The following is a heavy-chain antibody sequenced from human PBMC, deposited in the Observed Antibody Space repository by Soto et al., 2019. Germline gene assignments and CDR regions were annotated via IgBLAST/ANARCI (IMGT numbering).Heavy chain of an antibody. CDR3: ARGLRFGELRYYYYYYMDV. V-gene: IGHV3-48*01. D-gene: IGHD3-10*01. J-gene: IGHJ6*03. Sequence: PGGSLRLSCAASGFTFSSYSMNWVRQAPGKGLEWVPYISSSSSTIYYADSVKGRFTISRDNAKNSLYLQMNSLRAEDTAVYYCARGLRFGELRYYYYYYMDVWGKGTTVTVSS. CDR1: GFTFSSYS. CDR2: ISSSSSTI.